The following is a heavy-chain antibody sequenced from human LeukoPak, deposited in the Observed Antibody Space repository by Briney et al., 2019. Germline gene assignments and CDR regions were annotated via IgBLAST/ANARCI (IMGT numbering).Heavy chain of an antibody. CDR2: IYYSGST. D-gene: IGHD3-3*01. CDR1: GGSISSYY. Sequence: SETLSLTCTVSGGSISSYYWSWIRQPPGKGLEWIGYIYYSGSTNYNPSLKSRVTISVDTSKNQFSLKLSSVTAADTAVYYCTRHDSFFGVASDYWGQGTLVTVSS. CDR3: TRHDSFFGVASDY. V-gene: IGHV4-59*01. J-gene: IGHJ4*02.